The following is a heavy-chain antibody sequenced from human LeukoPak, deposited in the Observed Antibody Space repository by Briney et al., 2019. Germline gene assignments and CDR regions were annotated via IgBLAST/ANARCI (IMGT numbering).Heavy chain of an antibody. CDR3: VRDYDWAFDY. J-gene: IGHJ4*02. CDR1: RFIFS. Sequence: SGGSLRLSCAASRFIFSMNWVRQAPGRGLEWISYISGDISIISYADSVKGRFTISRDNAKNSLYLQMNRLRDDDTAVYYCVRDYDWAFDYWGQGTLVTVSS. V-gene: IGHV3-48*02. CDR2: ISGDISII. D-gene: IGHD1-1*01.